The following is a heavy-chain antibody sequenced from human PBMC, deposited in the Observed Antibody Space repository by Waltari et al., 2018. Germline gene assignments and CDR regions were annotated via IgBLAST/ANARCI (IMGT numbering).Heavy chain of an antibody. J-gene: IGHJ4*02. CDR1: GFTFRRYA. D-gene: IGHD3-3*01. V-gene: IGHV3-30-3*01. CDR2: ISYDGSNK. Sequence: QVQLVESGGGVVQPGRSLRLSCAASGFTFRRYAMHWVRQAPGKGLEWVAVISYDGSNKYYADSVKGRFTISRDNSKNTLYLQMNSLRAEDTAVYYCARGKGLRFLEWLLSNYFDYWGQGTLVTVSS. CDR3: ARGKGLRFLEWLLSNYFDY.